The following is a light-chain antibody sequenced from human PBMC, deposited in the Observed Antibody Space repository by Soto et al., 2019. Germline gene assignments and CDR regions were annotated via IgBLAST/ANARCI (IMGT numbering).Light chain of an antibody. CDR1: SSDVGAYKY. CDR3: NSYAGDIIRFF. CDR2: EVS. J-gene: IGLJ1*01. Sequence: QSVLAQPPSASGSPGQSVTISCTGTSSDVGAYKYVSWYQQHPGKAPKLMIYEVSNRPSGVSNRFSGSKSGNTASLTISGLQADDEADYYCNSYAGDIIRFFFGTGTKVTVL. V-gene: IGLV2-14*01.